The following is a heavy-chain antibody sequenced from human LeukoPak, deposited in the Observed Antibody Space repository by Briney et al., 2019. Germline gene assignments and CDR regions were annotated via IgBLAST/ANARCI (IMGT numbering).Heavy chain of an antibody. CDR2: ISAYNGNT. Sequence: AASVKVSCKASGGTFSSYAISWVRQAPGQGLEWMGWISAYNGNTNYAQKLQGRVTMTTDTSTSTAYMELRSLRSDDTAVYYCARLYYYDSSGYYYAGGWEYYFDYWGQGTLVTVSS. D-gene: IGHD3-22*01. J-gene: IGHJ4*02. V-gene: IGHV1-18*01. CDR1: GGTFSSYA. CDR3: ARLYYYDSSGYYYAGGWEYYFDY.